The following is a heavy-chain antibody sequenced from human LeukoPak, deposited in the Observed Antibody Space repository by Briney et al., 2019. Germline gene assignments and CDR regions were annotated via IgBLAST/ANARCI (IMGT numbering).Heavy chain of an antibody. D-gene: IGHD3-16*02. J-gene: IGHJ4*02. Sequence: HPGVSLRLSCAASGFTFSGYAMHGVRQASGKGLEWVAVISYDGSNKYYADSVKGRFTISRDNSKNTLYLQMNSLRAEDTAVYYRARASFPLGGVIYYFDYWGQGTLVTVSS. V-gene: IGHV3-30-3*01. CDR2: ISYDGSNK. CDR1: GFTFSGYA. CDR3: ARASFPLGGVIYYFDY.